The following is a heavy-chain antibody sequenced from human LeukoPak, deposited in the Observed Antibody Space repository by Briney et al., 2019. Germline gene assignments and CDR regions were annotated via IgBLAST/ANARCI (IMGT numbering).Heavy chain of an antibody. CDR1: GFTFSSYS. CDR3: ARGRRSSGWYWRVDWFDP. Sequence: PGGSLRLSCAASGFTFSSYSMNWVRQAPGKGLEWVSSISSSSSYIYYADSVKGRFTISRDNAKNSLYLQMNSLRAEDTAVYYCARGRRSSGWYWRVDWFDPWGQGTLVTVSS. D-gene: IGHD6-19*01. J-gene: IGHJ5*02. CDR2: ISSSSSYI. V-gene: IGHV3-21*01.